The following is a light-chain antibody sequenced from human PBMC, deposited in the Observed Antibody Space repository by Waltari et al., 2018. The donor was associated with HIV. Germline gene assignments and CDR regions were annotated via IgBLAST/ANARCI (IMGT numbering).Light chain of an antibody. CDR3: QQNDDTPYT. V-gene: IGKV1-39*01. CDR2: ASS. CDR1: QRVDDY. J-gene: IGKJ2*01. Sequence: DIQMPQSPSSLSASVGDTATITCRASQRVDDYANWYQHKPGKAPKLLIFASSSLQSGVPSRFSGSRAGTDFSLTITGLQPEDFATYFCQQNDDTPYTFGQGTKLEIK.